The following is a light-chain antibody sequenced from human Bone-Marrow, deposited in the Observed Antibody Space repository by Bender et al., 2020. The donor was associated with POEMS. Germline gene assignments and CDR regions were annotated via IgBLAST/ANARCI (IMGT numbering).Light chain of an antibody. J-gene: IGLJ3*02. CDR2: EVS. CDR1: SSDVGNYNR. Sequence: QSALTQPASVSGSPGQSITISCTGTSSDVGNYNRVSWYQQPPGTAPKVLIYEVSNRPSGVPDRFSGSKSGNTASLTISGLQTEDEAIYYCSSFTTSTTWVFGGGTKLTVL. CDR3: SSFTTSTTWV. V-gene: IGLV2-18*02.